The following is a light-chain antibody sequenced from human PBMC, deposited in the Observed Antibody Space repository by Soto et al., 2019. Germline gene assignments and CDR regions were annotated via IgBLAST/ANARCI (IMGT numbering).Light chain of an antibody. CDR2: LGS. CDR3: MQALQTPRT. Sequence: DIVMTQSPLSLPVTPGEPASISCRSSQSLLHSNGYNYLDWYLQKPGQSPQLLIYLGSNRASGVPDRFSGSGSGTYFTLKISRVEAEDVGVYYCMQALQTPRTFGQGTKVHIK. J-gene: IGKJ1*01. V-gene: IGKV2-28*01. CDR1: QSLLHSNGYNY.